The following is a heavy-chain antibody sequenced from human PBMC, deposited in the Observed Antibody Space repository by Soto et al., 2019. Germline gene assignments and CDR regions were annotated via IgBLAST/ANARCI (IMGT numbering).Heavy chain of an antibody. CDR1: GDSISSSSYY. J-gene: IGHJ4*02. V-gene: IGHV4-39*01. CDR2: VYYSGTA. CDR3: ARRLRWLQSGGDF. D-gene: IGHD5-12*01. Sequence: QLQLQESGPGLVKPSETLSLTCIVSGDSISSSSYYWGWIRQPPGKGLEYIGTVYYSGTAYYNPSLKSRVTISVDTSKNQFSRKLSPVTAAVPAVYYCARRLRWLQSGGDFWGQGTLVTVSS.